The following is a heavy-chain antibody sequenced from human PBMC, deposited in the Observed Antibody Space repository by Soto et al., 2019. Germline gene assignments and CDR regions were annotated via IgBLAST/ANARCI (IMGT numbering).Heavy chain of an antibody. J-gene: IGHJ3*02. CDR3: ARRGTSCSRGWLSSGGCRDAFDI. Sequence: TSETLSLTCTVSGGSISSYYWSWIRQPPGKGLEWIGYIYYSGSTNYNPSLKSRVTISVDTSKNQFSLKLSSVTAADTAVYYCARRGTSCSRGWLSSGGCRDAFDIWGKGTMVTVSS. D-gene: IGHD2-2*01. CDR2: IYYSGST. V-gene: IGHV4-59*01. CDR1: GGSISSYY.